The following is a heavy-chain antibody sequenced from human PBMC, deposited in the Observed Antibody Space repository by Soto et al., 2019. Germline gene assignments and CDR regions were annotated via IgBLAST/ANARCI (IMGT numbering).Heavy chain of an antibody. CDR3: AKTFHSWGASYYFDY. V-gene: IGHV3-23*01. Sequence: PGGSLRLSCAASGFTFSFYWMSWVRQAPGKGLEWLGTISRDNSKNTLYLQMNSLRAEDTAVYYCAKTFHSWGASYYFDYWGQGTLVTVSS. J-gene: IGHJ4*02. CDR1: GFTFSFYW. D-gene: IGHD3-16*01.